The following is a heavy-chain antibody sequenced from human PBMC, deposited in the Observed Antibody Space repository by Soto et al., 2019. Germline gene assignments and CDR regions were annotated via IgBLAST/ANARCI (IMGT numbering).Heavy chain of an antibody. CDR3: VTFSGSERDFDY. CDR2: INSIGVTT. J-gene: IGHJ4*02. CDR1: GFTFSNYA. D-gene: IGHD3-10*01. V-gene: IGHV3-64D*06. Sequence: PGGSLRLSCAASGFTFSNYAMHWVRQTPGKGLEYVSAINSIGVTTYYTDSVKGRFIISRDNSKNTLYLQMSSLRAEDTAMYYCVTFSGSERDFDYWGQGTLVTVSS.